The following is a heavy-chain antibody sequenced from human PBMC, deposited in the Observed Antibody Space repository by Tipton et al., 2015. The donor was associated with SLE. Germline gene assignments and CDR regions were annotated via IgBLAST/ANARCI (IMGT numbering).Heavy chain of an antibody. CDR1: GFTFSSYS. D-gene: IGHD4-17*01. J-gene: IGHJ3*02. V-gene: IGHV3-48*01. CDR2: ISSSSSTI. CDR3: ARYGDYDAFDI. Sequence: VQLVQSGGGLVQPGGSLRLSCAASGFTFSSYSMNWVRQAPGKGLEWVSYISSSSSTIYYADSVKGRFTISRDNAKNSLYLQMNSLRAEDTAVYYCARYGDYDAFDIWGQGTMVTVSS.